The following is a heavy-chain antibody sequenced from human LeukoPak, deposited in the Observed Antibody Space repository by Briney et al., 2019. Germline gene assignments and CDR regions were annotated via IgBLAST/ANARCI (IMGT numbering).Heavy chain of an antibody. CDR2: INSDGSST. V-gene: IGHV3-74*01. D-gene: IGHD4-11*01. Sequence: GGSLRLSCAASGFTFSSYWMHWVRQAPGKGLVWVSRINSDGSSTSYADSVKGRFTIFRDNAKNTLYLQMNSLRAEDTAVYYCARDPGYSNYVSWFDPWGQGTLVTVSS. CDR3: ARDPGYSNYVSWFDP. J-gene: IGHJ5*02. CDR1: GFTFSSYW.